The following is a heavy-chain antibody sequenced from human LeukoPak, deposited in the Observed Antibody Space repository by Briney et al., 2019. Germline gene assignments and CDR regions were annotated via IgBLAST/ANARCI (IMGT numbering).Heavy chain of an antibody. CDR1: GFTFSTYA. CDR3: AKDLGIAAGDPFDY. CDR2: MSYDGITK. Sequence: GRSLRLSCVASGFTFSTYAMHWVRQAPGKGLEWVAIMSYDGITKYYGDSVKGRFTISRDNSKKTLYLQMNSLRAEDTAMYYCAKDLGIAAGDPFDYWGQGSLVTVSS. D-gene: IGHD6-13*01. V-gene: IGHV3-30*01. J-gene: IGHJ4*02.